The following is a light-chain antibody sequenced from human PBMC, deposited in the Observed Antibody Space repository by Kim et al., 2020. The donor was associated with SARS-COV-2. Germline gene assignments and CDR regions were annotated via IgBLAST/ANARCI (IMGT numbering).Light chain of an antibody. V-gene: IGLV2-14*03. Sequence: QSITLSCTGTSSDIGGYNFVSWYQQHPGRAPKLMIYDVSHRPSGVSNRFSGSKSGSTASLTISGLQAEDEADYYCSSFTTSTLYVFGDGTKVTVL. CDR3: SSFTTSTLYV. J-gene: IGLJ1*01. CDR1: SSDIGGYNF. CDR2: DVS.